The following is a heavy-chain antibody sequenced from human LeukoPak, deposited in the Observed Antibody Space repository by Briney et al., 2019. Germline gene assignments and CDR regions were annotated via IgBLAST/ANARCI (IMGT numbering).Heavy chain of an antibody. CDR2: INPNSGGT. J-gene: IGHJ3*02. D-gene: IGHD2-15*01. CDR1: GYTFTGYY. V-gene: IGHV1-2*02. CDR3: ARAALYCTGGSCYFYAFDI. Sequence: ASLKVSCKASGYTFTGYYMHWVRQAPGQGLEWMGWINPNSGGTNYAQQFQGRVTMTRDTSISTAYMELSRLRSDDTAVYSCARAALYCTGGSCYFYAFDIWGQGTMVTVSS.